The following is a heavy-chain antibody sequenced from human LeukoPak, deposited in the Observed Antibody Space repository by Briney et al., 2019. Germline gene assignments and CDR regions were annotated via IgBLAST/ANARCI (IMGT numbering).Heavy chain of an antibody. CDR1: GFTFSSYA. CDR2: IYSGTT. D-gene: IGHD4/OR15-4a*01. CDR3: ARRAGAYSHPYDY. J-gene: IGHJ4*02. V-gene: IGHV3-53*01. Sequence: GGSLRLSCAASGFTFSSYAMSWVRQAPGKGLEWVSFIYSGTTHYSDSVKGRFTISRDNSKNTLYLQMNSLRAEDTAVYYCARRAGAYSHPYDYWGQGTLVTVSS.